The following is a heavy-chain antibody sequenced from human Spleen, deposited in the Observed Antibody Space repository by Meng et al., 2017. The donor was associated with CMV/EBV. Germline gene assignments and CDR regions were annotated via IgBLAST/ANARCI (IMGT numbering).Heavy chain of an antibody. J-gene: IGHJ6*02. D-gene: IGHD3-3*01. CDR2: IIPIFGIA. Sequence: ISGGRQAPEKGLGWRGGIIPIFGIANYAQNSQGRVTITADKPPSTAYMELSSLRSEDTAVYYCAREITIFGVPGGGGWGGIDGMDVWGQGTTVTVSS. V-gene: IGHV1-69*17. CDR3: AREITIFGVPGGGGWGGIDGMDV.